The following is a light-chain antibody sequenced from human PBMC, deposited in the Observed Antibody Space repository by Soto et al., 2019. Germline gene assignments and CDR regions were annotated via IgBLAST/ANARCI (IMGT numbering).Light chain of an antibody. CDR1: QSVSSY. CDR2: DAS. V-gene: IGKV3-15*01. J-gene: IGKJ1*01. Sequence: EIVMTQSPATLSVSPGERATLSCRASQSVSSYLAWFQQKPGQAPRLLIYDASSRATCIPVRFSGSGSGTEFTLTISSLQSEDFGVYYCHQNKYWPVTFGQGTKVEIK. CDR3: HQNKYWPVT.